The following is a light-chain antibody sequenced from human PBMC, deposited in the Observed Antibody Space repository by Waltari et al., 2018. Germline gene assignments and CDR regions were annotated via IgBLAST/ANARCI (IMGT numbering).Light chain of an antibody. Sequence: EIVLTQSPGTLSLSPGERATLSCRASQSVGPSLAWYQQKRGQAPRLLIYGTFSRATGIPDRFSGSGSGTDFSLIISRLEPEDYAVYYCQHYVRLPATFGQGTKVEIK. J-gene: IGKJ1*01. CDR2: GTF. V-gene: IGKV3-20*01. CDR1: QSVGPS. CDR3: QHYVRLPAT.